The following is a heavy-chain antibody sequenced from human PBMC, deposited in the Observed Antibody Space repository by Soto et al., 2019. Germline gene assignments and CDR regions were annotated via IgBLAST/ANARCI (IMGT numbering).Heavy chain of an antibody. CDR2: MNPNSGNT. Sequence: ASVKVSCKASGYTFTSYDINWVRRATGQGLEWMGWMNPNSGNTGYAQKFQGRVTMTRNTSISTAYMELSSLRSEDTAVYYCARASYYDFWSGSYGMDVWGQGTTVTVSS. D-gene: IGHD3-3*01. CDR3: ARASYYDFWSGSYGMDV. CDR1: GYTFTSYD. V-gene: IGHV1-8*01. J-gene: IGHJ6*02.